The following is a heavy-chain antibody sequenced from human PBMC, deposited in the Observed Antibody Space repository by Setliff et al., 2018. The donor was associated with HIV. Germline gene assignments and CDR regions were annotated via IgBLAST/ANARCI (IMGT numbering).Heavy chain of an antibody. J-gene: IGHJ4*02. V-gene: IGHV1-69*11. CDR2: IIPFIDAT. CDR1: GGTFRSYS. D-gene: IGHD3-16*01. CDR3: AKAAVEMTTIAFGGPPGY. Sequence: SVKVSCKASGGTFRSYSINWVRQAPGQGLEWMGTIIPFIDATHYAQSFQGRLTITADESSNTAYMELSSLRLHDTAVYYCAKAAVEMTTIAFGGPPGYWGQGTLVAVSS.